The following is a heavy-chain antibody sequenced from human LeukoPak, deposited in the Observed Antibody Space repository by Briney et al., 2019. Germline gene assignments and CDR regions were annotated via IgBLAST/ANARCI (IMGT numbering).Heavy chain of an antibody. J-gene: IGHJ3*02. CDR3: AGVYCSGGSCYDAFDI. Sequence: SQTLSLTCTVSGDSISNYYWSWIRQPPGKGLEWIGYIYYSGSTNYNPSLKSRVAISVDTSKNQFSLKLRSVTAADTAVYYCAGVYCSGGSCYDAFDIWGQGTMVTVSS. CDR1: GDSISNYY. D-gene: IGHD2-15*01. CDR2: IYYSGST. V-gene: IGHV4-59*01.